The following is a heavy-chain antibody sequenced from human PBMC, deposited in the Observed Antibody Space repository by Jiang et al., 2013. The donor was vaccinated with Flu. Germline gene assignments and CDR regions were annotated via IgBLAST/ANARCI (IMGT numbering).Heavy chain of an antibody. CDR1: GGSISSSSYY. Sequence: GLVKPSETLSLTCTVSGGSISSSSYYWGWIRQPPGKGLEWIGSIYYSGSTYYNPSLKSRVTISVDTSKNQFSLKLSSVTAADTAVYYCARRRYCTNGVCYNPPYYFDYWGQGTLVTVSS. V-gene: IGHV4-39*01. J-gene: IGHJ4*02. D-gene: IGHD2-8*01. CDR3: ARRRYCTNGVCYNPPYYFDY. CDR2: IYYSGST.